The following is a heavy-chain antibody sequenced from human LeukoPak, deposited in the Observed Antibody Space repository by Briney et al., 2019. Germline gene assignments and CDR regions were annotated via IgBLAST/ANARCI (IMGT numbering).Heavy chain of an antibody. V-gene: IGHV3-33*01. CDR3: ARSTYSSSSYYFDY. CDR1: GFTFSNYG. J-gene: IGHJ4*02. D-gene: IGHD6-13*01. Sequence: GGSLRLSCAASGFTFSNYGIHWVRQAPGKGLEWVAVIWSDGINKYYVDSVKGRFTISRDNSKNTLYLQMNSLRAGDTAVYYCARSTYSSSSYYFDYWGQGSLVSVSS. CDR2: IWSDGINK.